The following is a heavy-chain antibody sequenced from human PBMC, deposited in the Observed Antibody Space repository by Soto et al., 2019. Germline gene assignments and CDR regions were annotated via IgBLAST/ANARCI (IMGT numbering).Heavy chain of an antibody. Sequence: GGSLRLSCAASGFTFSSYGMHWVRQAPGKGLEWVAVIQYDGSNKYYADFVKGRFTISRDNSKNTLCLQMDSLRAEDTAVYYCARDGTAYSSGWPIDYWGQGTLVTVSS. D-gene: IGHD6-19*01. CDR3: ARDGTAYSSGWPIDY. J-gene: IGHJ4*02. CDR1: GFTFSSYG. CDR2: IQYDGSNK. V-gene: IGHV3-33*01.